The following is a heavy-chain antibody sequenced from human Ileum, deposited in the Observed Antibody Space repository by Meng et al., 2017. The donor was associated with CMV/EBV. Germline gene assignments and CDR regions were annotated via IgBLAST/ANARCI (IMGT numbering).Heavy chain of an antibody. CDR1: GVPIRTHY. D-gene: IGHD1-1*01. J-gene: IGHJ4*02. V-gene: IGHV4-59*11. CDR2: IHYTGRA. Sequence: QGPLERSGPGLVKPSETLSLTCRVSGVPIRTHYWSWVRQTPGKGLEWIDSIHYTGRADYSPSLKSRLTISVDTSDSQLSLKLSSVTPADTAMYYCAERGGGYWGQGILVTVSS. CDR3: AERGGGY.